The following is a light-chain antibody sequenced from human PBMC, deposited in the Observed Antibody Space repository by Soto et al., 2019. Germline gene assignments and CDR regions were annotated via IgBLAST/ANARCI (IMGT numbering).Light chain of an antibody. CDR1: YSISSW. CDR2: DAS. V-gene: IGKV1-5*01. CDR3: QQYHTYLT. J-gene: IGKJ4*01. Sequence: IHMTQSPSSLSASLGDIVAITFRASYSISSWLAWYQQRPGRAPKLLIYDASTLETGVPSRFSGGGSGTEFTLTITSLQPDDFATYHCQQYHTYLTFGGGTKVDIK.